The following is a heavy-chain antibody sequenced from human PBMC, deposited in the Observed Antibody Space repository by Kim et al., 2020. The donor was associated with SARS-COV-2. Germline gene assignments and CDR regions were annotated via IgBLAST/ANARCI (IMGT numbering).Heavy chain of an antibody. Sequence: DVGTSTSAESVKGRFTTSRDNANNMVYLQMNSLRVDDTAIYYCTSIFEYWGQGALVTVSS. CDR2: DVGTS. CDR3: TSIFEY. V-gene: IGHV3-74*01. D-gene: IGHD3-3*02. J-gene: IGHJ4*02.